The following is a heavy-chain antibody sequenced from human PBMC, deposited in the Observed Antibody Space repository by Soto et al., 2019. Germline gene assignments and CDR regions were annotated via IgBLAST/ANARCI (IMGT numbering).Heavy chain of an antibody. Sequence: GGSLRLSCTASGFTFGDYAMSWFRQAPGKGLEWVGFIRSKAYGGTTEYAASVKGRFTISRDDSKSIAYLQMNSLKTEDTAVYYCATVPAAPWDYYYGMDVWGQGTTVTVSS. CDR1: GFTFGDYA. V-gene: IGHV3-49*03. J-gene: IGHJ6*02. CDR2: IRSKAYGGTT. D-gene: IGHD2-2*01. CDR3: ATVPAAPWDYYYGMDV.